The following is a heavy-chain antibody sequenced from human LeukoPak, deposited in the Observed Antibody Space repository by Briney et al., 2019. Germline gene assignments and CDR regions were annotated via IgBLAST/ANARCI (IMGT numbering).Heavy chain of an antibody. D-gene: IGHD1-14*01. J-gene: IGHJ3*02. V-gene: IGHV4-59*12. CDR1: GGSISNY. CDR3: ARDGISQAGRGAFDI. CDR2: IYDSGST. Sequence: SETLSLTCSVSGGSISNYWSWIRQPPGKGLEWIGYIYDSGSTNFKSPLKSRVTMSGDTSKNQFSLKVNSVTAADTAVYYCARDGISQAGRGAFDIWGQGTMVTVSS.